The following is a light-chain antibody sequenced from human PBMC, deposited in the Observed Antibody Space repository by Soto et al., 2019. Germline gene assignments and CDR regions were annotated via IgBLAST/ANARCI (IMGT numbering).Light chain of an antibody. CDR3: SSYTGSGTHVV. V-gene: IGLV2-14*01. J-gene: IGLJ2*01. Sequence: QSVLTQPASVSGSPGQSITLSCTGTSSDVGGYNYVSWYQQHPGKAPKLMIYEVRNRPSGVSNRFSGSKSGTTASLTISGLQAEDEADYYCSSYTGSGTHVVFGGGTQLTVL. CDR1: SSDVGGYNY. CDR2: EVR.